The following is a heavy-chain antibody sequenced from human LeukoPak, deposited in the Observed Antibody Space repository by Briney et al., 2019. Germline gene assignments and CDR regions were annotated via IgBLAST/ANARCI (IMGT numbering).Heavy chain of an antibody. V-gene: IGHV3-23*01. CDR3: AKVRSATGMTTTYFDY. CDR2: IGGSGVNT. CDR1: GFTVTTHY. D-gene: IGHD1-26*01. Sequence: PGGSLRLSCAASGFTVTTHYMTWVRQAPGKGLEWVSSIGGSGVNTYYADSLKGRFSISRDNSQNTLYLQMGSLRVEDTAIFYCAKVRSATGMTTTYFDYWGQGTLVTVSS. J-gene: IGHJ4*02.